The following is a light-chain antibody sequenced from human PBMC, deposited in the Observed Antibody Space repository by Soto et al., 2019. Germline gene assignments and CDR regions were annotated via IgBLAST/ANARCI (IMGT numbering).Light chain of an antibody. J-gene: IGLJ3*02. CDR2: YDS. CDR1: NVARKS. V-gene: IGLV3-21*04. CDR3: QVWDSSSDHRV. Sequence: SYELTQPPSVSVAPGKTARITCGGDNVARKSVHWFQLKPGQAPVLVIYYDSDRPSGIPERFSGSNSGNTATLTISRVEPGDEADYYCQVWDSSSDHRVFGGGTKVTVL.